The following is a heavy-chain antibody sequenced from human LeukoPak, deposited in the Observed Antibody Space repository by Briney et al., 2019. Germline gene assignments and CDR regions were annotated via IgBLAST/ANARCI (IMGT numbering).Heavy chain of an antibody. Sequence: PGGSLRLSCAASGFTVSSNYMSWVRQAPGKGLEWVSVIYSGGSTYYADSVKGRFTISRDNSKNTLYLQMNSLRAEDTAVFYCARVGGYSFGLGGGLDSWGQGTLVTVSS. D-gene: IGHD5-18*01. J-gene: IGHJ4*02. CDR2: IYSGGST. V-gene: IGHV3-53*05. CDR1: GFTVSSNY. CDR3: ARVGGYSFGLGGGLDS.